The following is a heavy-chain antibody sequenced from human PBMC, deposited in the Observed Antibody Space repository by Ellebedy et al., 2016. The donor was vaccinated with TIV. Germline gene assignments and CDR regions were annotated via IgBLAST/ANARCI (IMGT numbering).Heavy chain of an antibody. V-gene: IGHV3-53*01. D-gene: IGHD3-22*01. J-gene: IGHJ4*02. CDR2: IYTGGIT. Sequence: GESLKISCELSGFTVSLNYMTWVRQAPGKGLEWVSVIYTGGITNYAASVQGRFTISRDNSKNTLYLQMNSLSPEDTAGYYCARIWTNDNRGHGSLDYWGQGTLVTVSS. CDR1: GFTVSLNY. CDR3: ARIWTNDNRGHGSLDY.